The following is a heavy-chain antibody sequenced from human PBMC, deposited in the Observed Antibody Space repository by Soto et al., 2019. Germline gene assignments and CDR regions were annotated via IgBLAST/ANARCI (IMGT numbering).Heavy chain of an antibody. CDR2: ISSSSNTI. J-gene: IGHJ6*02. D-gene: IGHD7-27*01. CDR1: GFTFSSYS. Sequence: EVQLVESGGGLVQPGGSLRLSCAASGFTFSSYSMNWVRQAPGKGLQWISYISSSSNTIYYADSVKGRFTISRDYAKNSLSLQMHSLTAESTAVYYRVRGVPGDQTYCLYGMDVWGQGTTVNVSS. CDR3: VRGVPGDQTYCLYGMDV. V-gene: IGHV3-48*01.